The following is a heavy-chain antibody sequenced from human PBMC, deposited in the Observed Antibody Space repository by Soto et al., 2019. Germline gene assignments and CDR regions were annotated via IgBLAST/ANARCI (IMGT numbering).Heavy chain of an antibody. CDR3: ARDNWAFYSGTLGSFLDF. CDR2: IFYSGTT. J-gene: IGHJ4*02. Sequence: SETLSLTCAVFGGSISSGNYYWIWIRQPPGKGLEWIGNIFYSGTTYYNPSLKSRVTISIDTSKKQFSLKLSSVTAADTAVYYCARDNWAFYSGTLGSFLDFWGKGTLVTVSS. V-gene: IGHV4-30-4*02. D-gene: IGHD1-26*01. CDR1: GGSISSGNYY.